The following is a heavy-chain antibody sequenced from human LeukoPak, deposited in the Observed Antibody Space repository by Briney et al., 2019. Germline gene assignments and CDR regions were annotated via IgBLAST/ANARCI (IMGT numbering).Heavy chain of an antibody. D-gene: IGHD6-13*01. J-gene: IGHJ6*02. CDR1: GYTFTSYD. CDR3: ARVIAAAGPRPHYYYYGMDV. V-gene: IGHV1-8*01. Sequence: ASVKVSCKASGYTFTSYDINWVRQATGQGLEWMGWMNPNSGNTGYAQKFQGRVTMTRNNYISTAYMELSSLRSEDTAVYYCARVIAAAGPRPHYYYYGMDVWGQGTTVTVSS. CDR2: MNPNSGNT.